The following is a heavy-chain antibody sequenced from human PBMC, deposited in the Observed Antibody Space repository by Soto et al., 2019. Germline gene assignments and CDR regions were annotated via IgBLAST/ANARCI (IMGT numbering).Heavy chain of an antibody. CDR3: AREGGSYDSGGYLIRGAFDI. D-gene: IGHD3-22*01. CDR2: IYFRGNT. CDR1: GDSISRIDYY. Sequence: QVQLQESGPGLVKPSQTLSLTCSVSGDSISRIDYYWTWIRQHPEKGLEWIGNIYFRGNTYYSPSLESRLTISVDTSKSQFSLKWTSVTAADTAVYYCAREGGSYDSGGYLIRGAFDIWGQGTRVTVSS. V-gene: IGHV4-31*03. J-gene: IGHJ3*02.